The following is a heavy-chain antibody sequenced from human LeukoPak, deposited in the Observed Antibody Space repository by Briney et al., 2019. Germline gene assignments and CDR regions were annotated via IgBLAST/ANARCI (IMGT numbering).Heavy chain of an antibody. CDR3: AKRKTTVTTFGDPGALVSNSYDYMDV. CDR2: IPYDGSNK. CDR1: GFTFSSYG. Sequence: GGSLRLSCAASGFTFSSYGMHWVRQAPGKGLEWVAFIPYDGSNKYYADSVKGRFTISRDNSKNTLYLQMNSLRAEDTAVYYCAKRKTTVTTFGDPGALVSNSYDYMDVWGKGTTVTVSS. V-gene: IGHV3-30*02. D-gene: IGHD4-17*01. J-gene: IGHJ6*03.